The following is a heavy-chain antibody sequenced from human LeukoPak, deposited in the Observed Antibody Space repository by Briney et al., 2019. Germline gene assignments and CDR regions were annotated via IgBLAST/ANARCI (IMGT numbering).Heavy chain of an antibody. CDR1: GGSISTNY. V-gene: IGHV4-4*07. CDR3: ARGAGYSREVNFYHYMDV. J-gene: IGHJ6*03. CDR2: IFASGST. D-gene: IGHD1-26*01. Sequence: SETLSLTCTVSGGSISTNYWSWVRQPAGKGLEWIGGIFASGSTNYNPSLKSRVTMSVDTSKNQFSLNLTSVTAADTAVYYCARGAGYSREVNFYHYMDVWGKGTTVTVSS.